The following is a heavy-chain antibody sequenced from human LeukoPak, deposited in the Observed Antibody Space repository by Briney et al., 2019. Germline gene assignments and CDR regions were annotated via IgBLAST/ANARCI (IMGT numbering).Heavy chain of an antibody. CDR2: ISYDASNK. CDR3: ARGTTDIVAEISDAFDI. D-gene: IGHD5-12*01. Sequence: GGSLRLSCAASGFTFSAFAMHWARQAPGKGLEWVAAISYDASNKYYAVSVWGRSTISRDNSRNTLFLQMNSLRADDTAVYYCARGTTDIVAEISDAFDIWGQGTVVTVSS. CDR1: GFTFSAFA. V-gene: IGHV3-30-3*01. J-gene: IGHJ3*02.